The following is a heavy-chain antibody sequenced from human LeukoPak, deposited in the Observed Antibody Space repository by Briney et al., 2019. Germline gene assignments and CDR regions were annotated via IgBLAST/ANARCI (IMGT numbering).Heavy chain of an antibody. CDR1: GGSISSSSYY. CDR3: ARHWAIAARPKYYYYMDV. D-gene: IGHD6-6*01. V-gene: IGHV4-39*01. J-gene: IGHJ6*03. CDR2: IYYSGST. Sequence: PSETLSLTCTVSGGSISSSSYYWGWIRQPPGKGLEWIGSIYYSGSTYYNPSLKSRVTISVDTSKNQFSLKLSSVTAADTAVYYCARHWAIAARPKYYYYMDVWGKGTTVTVSS.